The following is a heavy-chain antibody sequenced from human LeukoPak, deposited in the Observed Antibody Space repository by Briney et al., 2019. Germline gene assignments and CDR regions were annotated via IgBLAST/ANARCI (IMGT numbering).Heavy chain of an antibody. CDR3: AREGNVDIVATTDAFDI. D-gene: IGHD5-12*01. J-gene: IGHJ3*02. Sequence: GGSLRLSCAASGFTFSDYYMSWIRQAPGKGLEWVSYISSSGSTIYYADSVKGRFTISRDNAKNSLYLQMNSLRAEDTAVYYCAREGNVDIVATTDAFDIWGQGTMVTVSS. CDR2: ISSSGSTI. V-gene: IGHV3-11*01. CDR1: GFTFSDYY.